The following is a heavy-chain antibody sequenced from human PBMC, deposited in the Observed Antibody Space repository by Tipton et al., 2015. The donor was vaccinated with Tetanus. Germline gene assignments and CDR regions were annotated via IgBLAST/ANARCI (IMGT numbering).Heavy chain of an antibody. V-gene: IGHV1-18*01. CDR2: TSPFNENV. CDR3: GGGRGLGPNGYFEH. J-gene: IGHJ5*02. CDR1: GYTFTHYG. Sequence: QVQLVQSGAEVKKPGASVKVSCKASGYTFTHYGVNWVRQAPGQLLEWMGWTSPFNENVNYAEKFRGRLTMTTDRSTGAVSMDLRSLKSDDTAIYYWGGGRGLGPNGYFEHWGQGTLVTVSS. D-gene: IGHD3/OR15-3a*01.